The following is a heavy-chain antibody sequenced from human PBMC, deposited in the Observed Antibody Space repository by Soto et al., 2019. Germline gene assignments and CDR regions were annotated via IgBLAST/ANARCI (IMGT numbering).Heavy chain of an antibody. D-gene: IGHD4-17*01. CDR3: ARENYGDDLNWFDP. J-gene: IGHJ5*02. CDR2: ISSSSSTI. Sequence: EVQLVESGGGLVQPGGSLRLSCAASGFTFSSYSMNWVRQAPGKVLEWVSYISSSSSTIYYADSVKGRFTISRDHAKNSLYLQMNSLRDEDTAVYYCARENYGDDLNWFDPGGQGTLVTVSS. CDR1: GFTFSSYS. V-gene: IGHV3-48*02.